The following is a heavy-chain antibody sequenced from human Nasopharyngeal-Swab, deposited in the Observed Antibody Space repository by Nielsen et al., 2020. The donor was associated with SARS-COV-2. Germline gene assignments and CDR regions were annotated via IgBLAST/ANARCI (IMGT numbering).Heavy chain of an antibody. V-gene: IGHV3-49*03. CDR2: IRSEAYGGTT. CDR3: TTGGSTFYPYGSGSYLDY. D-gene: IGHD3-10*01. J-gene: IGHJ4*02. CDR1: GFTFGDYA. Sequence: GESLKISYTASGFTFGDYAMSWFRQAPGKGLEWVGFIRSEAYGGTTEYAASVKARFTISRDDSKSIAFLQMNSLKTKDTAVYYCTTGGSTFYPYGSGSYLDYWGQGTLVTVSS.